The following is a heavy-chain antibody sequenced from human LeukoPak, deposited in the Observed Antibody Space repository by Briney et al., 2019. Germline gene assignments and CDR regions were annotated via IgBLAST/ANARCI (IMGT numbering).Heavy chain of an antibody. CDR1: GFTFSSYT. J-gene: IGHJ4*02. D-gene: IGHD3-10*01. CDR3: ARDRSPGNFDY. V-gene: IGHV3-21*01. Sequence: SGGSLXLSCAASGFTFSSYTMNWVRQAPGKGLEWVSSISSSSTYINYADSVKGRFTISRDNAKNSLYLQMTSLRAEDTAVYYCARDRSPGNFDYWGQGTLVTVSS. CDR2: ISSSSTYI.